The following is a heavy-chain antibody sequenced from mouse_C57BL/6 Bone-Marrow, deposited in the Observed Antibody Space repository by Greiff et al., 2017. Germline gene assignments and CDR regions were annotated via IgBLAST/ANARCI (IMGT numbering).Heavy chain of an antibody. Sequence: EVQLQQSGPELVKPGASVKISCKASGYTFPDYYMNWVKQSHGKSLEGIGDINPNNGGTSYNQKFKGKATLTVDKSSSTAYMELRSLTSEDSAVYYCARRRGYWGQGTTLTVSS. CDR1: GYTFPDYY. J-gene: IGHJ2*01. CDR3: ARRRGY. V-gene: IGHV1-26*01. CDR2: INPNNGGT.